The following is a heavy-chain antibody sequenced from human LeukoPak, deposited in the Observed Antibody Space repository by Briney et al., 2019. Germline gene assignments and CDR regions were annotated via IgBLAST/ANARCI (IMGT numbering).Heavy chain of an antibody. CDR3: ARHPGIAARQVDY. D-gene: IGHD6-6*01. CDR1: GYSFTSYW. CDR2: IYPGDSDT. J-gene: IGHJ4*02. V-gene: IGHV5-51*01. Sequence: GGSLKISCKGSGYSFTSYWNGWVRQMPGKGLEWMGIIYPGDSDTRYSPSFQGQVTISADKSISTAYLQWSSLKASDTAMCYCARHPGIAARQVDYWGQGTLVTVSS.